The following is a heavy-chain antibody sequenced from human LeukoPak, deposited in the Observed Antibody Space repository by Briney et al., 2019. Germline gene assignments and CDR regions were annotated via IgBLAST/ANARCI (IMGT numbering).Heavy chain of an antibody. Sequence: GGSLRLSCAASGFTFSSYSMNWVRQAPGKGLEWVSSISSSSSYVYYADSVKGRFTISRDNAKNSLYLQMNSLRAEDTAVYYCASQTDYYDSSGFWGQGTLVTVSS. J-gene: IGHJ4*02. CDR3: ASQTDYYDSSGF. V-gene: IGHV3-21*01. CDR2: ISSSSSYV. CDR1: GFTFSSYS. D-gene: IGHD3-22*01.